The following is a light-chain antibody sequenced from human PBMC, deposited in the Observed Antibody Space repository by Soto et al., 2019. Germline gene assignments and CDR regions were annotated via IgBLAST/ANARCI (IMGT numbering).Light chain of an antibody. V-gene: IGKV1-39*01. Sequence: DIQMIQSPSSLSASVGDRVTITCRASQNIDNCLSWYQQKPGKAPKLLIYAASSLHSGVPSRFSGSGPGTDFTLPISSLQREDLATYYCLRTYPAPATFGQGTRVEIK. CDR1: QNIDNC. J-gene: IGKJ1*01. CDR3: LRTYPAPAT. CDR2: AAS.